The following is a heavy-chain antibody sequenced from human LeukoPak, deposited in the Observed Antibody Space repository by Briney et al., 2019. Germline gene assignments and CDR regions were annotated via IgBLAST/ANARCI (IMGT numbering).Heavy chain of an antibody. CDR3: AREGISGGFDY. D-gene: IGHD3-10*01. V-gene: IGHV4-59*01. CDR2: VYRSGST. CDR1: GGSIGSYY. J-gene: IGHJ4*02. Sequence: PSETLSLTCIVSGGSIGSYYWSWIRQPPGKGLEWIGYVYRSGSTNYSPSLKSRVAISVDTSKSQFSLMLNSGTAADAAVYYCAREGISGGFDYWGQGTVVTVSS.